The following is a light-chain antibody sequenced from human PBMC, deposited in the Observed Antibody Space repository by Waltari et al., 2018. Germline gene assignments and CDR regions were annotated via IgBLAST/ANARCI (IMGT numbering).Light chain of an antibody. CDR2: DVN. CDR3: SSYTSSSTQV. Sequence: QSALTQPASVSGSPGQSITISCTGTSSDVGGYNYVSWYQQYTGKAPQLMIYDVNNLPSGVSNRFSGSKSGNTASLTISGLQAEDEADYYCSSYTSSSTQVFGGGTKLTVL. V-gene: IGLV2-14*03. CDR1: SSDVGGYNY. J-gene: IGLJ3*02.